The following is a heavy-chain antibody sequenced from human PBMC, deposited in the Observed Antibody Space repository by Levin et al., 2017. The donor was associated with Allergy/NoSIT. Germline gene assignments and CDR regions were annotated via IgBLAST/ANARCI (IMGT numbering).Heavy chain of an antibody. Sequence: GGSLRLSCAASGFTFSSYEMDWVRQAPGKGLEWVSYITSSGSTIYYADSVKGRFTISRDNAKNSLYLQMNSLRAEDTAVYYCARDLGYYDSSGYYSAFDYWGQGTLVTVSS. CDR3: ARDLGYYDSSGYYSAFDY. V-gene: IGHV3-48*03. CDR2: ITSSGSTI. D-gene: IGHD3-22*01. CDR1: GFTFSSYE. J-gene: IGHJ4*02.